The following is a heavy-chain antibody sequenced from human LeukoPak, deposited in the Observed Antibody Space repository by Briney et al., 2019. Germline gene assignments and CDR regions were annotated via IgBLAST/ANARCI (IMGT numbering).Heavy chain of an antibody. V-gene: IGHV3-21*04. Sequence: GGSLRLSCAASGFTFSSYSMNWVRQAPGKGLEWVSSISSSSSYIYYADSVKGRFTISRDNAKNSLYLQMNSLRAEDTAVYYCAKAFSGYSYGYGSSAFDIWGQGTMVTVSS. CDR1: GFTFSSYS. D-gene: IGHD5-18*01. CDR2: ISSSSSYI. J-gene: IGHJ3*02. CDR3: AKAFSGYSYGYGSSAFDI.